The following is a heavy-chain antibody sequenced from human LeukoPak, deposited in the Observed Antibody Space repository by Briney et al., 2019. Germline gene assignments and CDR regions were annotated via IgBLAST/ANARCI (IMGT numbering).Heavy chain of an antibody. Sequence: SETLSLTCTVSGGSISSHYWSWIRQPPGKGLEWIGYIYYSGSTNYNPSLKSRVTISVDTSKNQFSLKLSSVTAADTAVYYCASGGTMRYYFDYWGQGTLVTVSS. CDR1: GGSISSHY. D-gene: IGHD3-22*01. CDR2: IYYSGST. V-gene: IGHV4-59*11. CDR3: ASGGTMRYYFDY. J-gene: IGHJ4*02.